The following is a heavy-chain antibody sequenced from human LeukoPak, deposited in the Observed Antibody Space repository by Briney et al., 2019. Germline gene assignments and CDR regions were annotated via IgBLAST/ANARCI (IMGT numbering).Heavy chain of an antibody. CDR1: GGTFSSYA. J-gene: IGHJ6*02. CDR2: IIPIVDTA. Sequence: SVKVSCKASGGTFSSYAISWVRQAPGQGLEWMGGIIPIVDTANYAQEFQGRVTITADESTSTAYMELSSLRSEDTAVYYCARVSIAARLNYYYGMDVWGQGTTVTVSS. D-gene: IGHD6-6*01. V-gene: IGHV1-69*13. CDR3: ARVSIAARLNYYYGMDV.